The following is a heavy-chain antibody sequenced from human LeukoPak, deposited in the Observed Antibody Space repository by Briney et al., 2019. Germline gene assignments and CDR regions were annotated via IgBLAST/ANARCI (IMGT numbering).Heavy chain of an antibody. Sequence: GGSLRLSCAASGFTFGDYYMTWIRQTPGKGPEWVSYISSSGSVTYNADSVKGRFIISRDNAKNSLDLQMNSLRAEDTAVYYCARHRSGGSQDDAFDIWGQGTMVTVSS. D-gene: IGHD2-15*01. CDR1: GFTFGDYY. CDR3: ARHRSGGSQDDAFDI. V-gene: IGHV3-11*01. J-gene: IGHJ3*02. CDR2: ISSSGSVT.